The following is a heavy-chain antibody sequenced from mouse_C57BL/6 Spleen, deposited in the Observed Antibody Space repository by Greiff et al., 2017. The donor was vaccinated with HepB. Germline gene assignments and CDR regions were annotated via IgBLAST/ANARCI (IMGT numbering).Heavy chain of an antibody. Sequence: EVQLQQSGAELVKPGASVKLSCTASGFNIKDYYMHWVKQRTEQGLEWIGRIDPEDGETKYAPKFKGKATITADTSSNTAYLQLSSLTSEDTAVYYFATPNTRSQGYRCFDVWGPGTTVTVSS. D-gene: IGHD3-1*01. V-gene: IGHV14-2*01. CDR3: ATPNTRSQGYRCFDV. CDR2: IDPEDGET. J-gene: IGHJ1*01. CDR1: GFNIKDYY.